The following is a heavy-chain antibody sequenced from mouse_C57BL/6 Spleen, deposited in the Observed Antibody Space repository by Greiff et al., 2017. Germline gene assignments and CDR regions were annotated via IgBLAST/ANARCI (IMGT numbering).Heavy chain of an antibody. CDR3: TGLLPFAY. J-gene: IGHJ3*01. CDR1: GFTFSNYW. V-gene: IGHV6-3*01. CDR2: IRLKSDNYAT. D-gene: IGHD1-1*01. Sequence: VQGVESGGGLVQPGGSMKLSCVASGFTFSNYWMNWVRQSPEKGLEWVAQIRLKSDNYATHYAESVNGRFTISRDDSKSSVYLQMNNLRAEDTGIYYCTGLLPFAYWGQGTLVTVSA.